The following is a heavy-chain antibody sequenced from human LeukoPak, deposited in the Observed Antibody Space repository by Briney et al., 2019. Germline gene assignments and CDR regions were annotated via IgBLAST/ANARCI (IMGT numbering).Heavy chain of an antibody. CDR2: IRYDGSSK. CDR3: AKAIVRGVRHAPFDY. V-gene: IGHV3-30*02. J-gene: IGHJ4*02. CDR1: GFTFSSYG. Sequence: GWSLRLSCAASGFTFSSYGMHWLRQAPGKGLEWVAFIRYDGSSKYYADSVKGRFTISSDNSKKTLYLQMNRLRAKDTAVCNCAKAIVRGVRHAPFDYWGQGTLVTVSS. D-gene: IGHD3-10*01.